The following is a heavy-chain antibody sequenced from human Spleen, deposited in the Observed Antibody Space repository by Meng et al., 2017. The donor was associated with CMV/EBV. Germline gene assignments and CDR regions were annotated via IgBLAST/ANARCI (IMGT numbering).Heavy chain of an antibody. CDR1: GYTFIGYY. V-gene: IGHV1-2*02. D-gene: IGHD3-22*01. CDR3: ARDRSGRWLDRGYYDYGMDV. Sequence: ASVKVSCKASGYTFIGYYMYWVRQAPGQGLEWMGWINPNSGGTSSAQKFQGRLTMTRDTSINTAYMELSRLRSDDTAVYYCARDRSGRWLDRGYYDYGMDVWGQGTTVTVSS. J-gene: IGHJ6*02. CDR2: INPNSGGT.